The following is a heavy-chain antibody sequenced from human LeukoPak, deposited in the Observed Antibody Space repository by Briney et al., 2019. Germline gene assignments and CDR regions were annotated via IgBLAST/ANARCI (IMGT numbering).Heavy chain of an antibody. V-gene: IGHV4-39*07. CDR2: IYYSGST. J-gene: IGHJ3*02. CDR3: AREAAGTTLVDAFDI. Sequence: SETLSLTCTVSGGSISSSSYYWGWIRQPPGKGLEWIGSIYYSGSTYYNPSLKSRVTISVDTSKNQFSLKLSSVTAADTAVYYCAREAAGTTLVDAFDIWGQGTMVTVSS. D-gene: IGHD1-1*01. CDR1: GGSISSSSYY.